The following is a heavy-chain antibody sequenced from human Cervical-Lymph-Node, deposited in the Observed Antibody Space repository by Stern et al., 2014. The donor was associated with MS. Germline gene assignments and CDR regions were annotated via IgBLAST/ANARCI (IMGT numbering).Heavy chain of an antibody. CDR1: GHTLSEIS. J-gene: IGHJ6*02. V-gene: IGHV1-46*01. D-gene: IGHD6-19*01. Sequence: DQLVESGAEVKKPGASVKVSCKVSGHTLSEISMHWGRQAPGQGIDRTGIINPSGGSTRYAQKFQGRVTMTRDTSTSTVYMELSSLRSEDTAVYYCAREVAGHRLGMMDVWGQGTTVTVSS. CDR3: AREVAGHRLGMMDV. CDR2: INPSGGST.